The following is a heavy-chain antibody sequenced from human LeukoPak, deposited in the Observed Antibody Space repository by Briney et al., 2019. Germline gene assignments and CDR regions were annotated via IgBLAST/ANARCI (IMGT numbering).Heavy chain of an antibody. CDR1: GGSINYY. V-gene: IGHV4-59*01. CDR3: ARDFGYSTAGDHYYGMDV. CDR2: ITSSGYT. J-gene: IGHJ6*02. D-gene: IGHD5-12*01. Sequence: PSETLSLTCTVSGGSINYYWSWIRQSPGKGLEWIGYITSSGYTNYNPSLRSRVTISLDTSKMQFSLRLSSVTAADTAVYFCARDFGYSTAGDHYYGMDVWGQGTTVSVSS.